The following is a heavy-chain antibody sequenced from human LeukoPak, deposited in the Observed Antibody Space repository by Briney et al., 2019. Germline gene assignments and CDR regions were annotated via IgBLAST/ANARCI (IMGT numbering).Heavy chain of an antibody. CDR3: ARGKYSYGPRRQFDY. CDR2: INHSGST. CDR1: GGSLSGYY. J-gene: IGHJ4*02. D-gene: IGHD5-18*01. V-gene: IGHV4-34*01. Sequence: PSETLSLTCAVYGGSLSGYYWSWVRQPPGKGVEWVGEINHSGSTNYNPSLKSRVTISVDTSKKKFSLKLSSVTAADTAVYYCARGKYSYGPRRQFDYWGQGTLVTVSS.